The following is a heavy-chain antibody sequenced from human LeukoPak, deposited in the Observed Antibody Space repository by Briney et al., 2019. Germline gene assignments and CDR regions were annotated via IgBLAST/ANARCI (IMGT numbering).Heavy chain of an antibody. D-gene: IGHD4-23*01. Sequence: PSETLSLTCAFYGGSFSPYYWIWIRQPPGEGLEWIGEIGHSGTTNYNPSLKSRVTISLDTSKNQFSLKLSPVTAADTAVYYCARDGGSNNYWFDPWGQGTLVTVSS. J-gene: IGHJ5*02. CDR2: IGHSGTT. CDR1: GGSFSPYY. CDR3: ARDGGSNNYWFDP. V-gene: IGHV4-34*01.